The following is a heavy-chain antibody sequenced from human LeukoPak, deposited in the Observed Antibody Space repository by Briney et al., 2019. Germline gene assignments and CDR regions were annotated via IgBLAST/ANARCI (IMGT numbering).Heavy chain of an antibody. CDR3: ARVGRGYSYGAYYMDV. Sequence: GASVKVSCKASGYTFTGYYIHWVRQAPGQGLEWMGWINPNSGGTNYAQKFQGRVTMTRDTSISTAYMELSRLRSDDTAVYYCARVGRGYSYGAYYMDVWGKGTTVTVSS. CDR2: INPNSGGT. D-gene: IGHD5-18*01. J-gene: IGHJ6*03. V-gene: IGHV1-2*02. CDR1: GYTFTGYY.